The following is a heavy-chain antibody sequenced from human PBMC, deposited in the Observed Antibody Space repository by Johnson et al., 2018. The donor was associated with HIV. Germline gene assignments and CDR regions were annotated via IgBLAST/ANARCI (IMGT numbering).Heavy chain of an antibody. Sequence: VQLVESGGGLVKPGGSLRLSCAASGFTFSSYGMHWVRQAPGKGLEWVAVIWYDGSNKYYADSVKGRFTISRDNSKNTLYLQMNSLRAEDTALYYCAKDGTIEYAFDIWGQGTMVTVSS. CDR3: AKDGTIEYAFDI. J-gene: IGHJ3*02. CDR1: GFTFSSYG. V-gene: IGHV3-30*02. D-gene: IGHD3-3*01. CDR2: IWYDGSNK.